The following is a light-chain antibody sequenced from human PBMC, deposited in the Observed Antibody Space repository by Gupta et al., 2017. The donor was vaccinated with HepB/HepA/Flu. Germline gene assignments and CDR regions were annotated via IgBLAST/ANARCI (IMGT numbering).Light chain of an antibody. CDR2: EVN. Sequence: QSVLTQPASVSGSPGQSLTMSCTGTRSDLGSYNLVSWYHQHPGKAPKLIIYEVNKRPSGVSNRFSGSKSGNMASLTISGLQAEDEADYYCSSYAGISSADWAFGGGTKLTVL. CDR1: RSDLGSYNL. V-gene: IGLV2-23*02. J-gene: IGLJ3*02. CDR3: SSYAGISSADWA.